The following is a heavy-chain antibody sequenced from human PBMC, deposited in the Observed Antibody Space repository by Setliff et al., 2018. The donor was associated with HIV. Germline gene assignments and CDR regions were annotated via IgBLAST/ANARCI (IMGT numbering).Heavy chain of an antibody. Sequence: SETLSLTCTVSGASFIRSRYYWSWIRQPAGKGLEWIGHVYTTGSASYNPSLESRVTILEALSKNQFSLKVSSVTAADTAVYYCARVARGGHSSRWYYFDYWGQGTLVTVS. CDR1: GASFIRSRYY. J-gene: IGHJ4*02. D-gene: IGHD6-13*01. CDR2: VYTTGSA. V-gene: IGHV4-61*09. CDR3: ARVARGGHSSRWYYFDY.